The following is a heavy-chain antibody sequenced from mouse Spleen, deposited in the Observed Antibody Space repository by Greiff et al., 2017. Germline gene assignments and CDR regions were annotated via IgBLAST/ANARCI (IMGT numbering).Heavy chain of an antibody. CDR1: GFTFSDYG. D-gene: IGHD6-1*01. J-gene: IGHJ4*01. CDR2: ISNWAYST. CDR3: ARQRLQRAMGY. Sequence: EVQLVESGGGLVKPGGSVKLSCAASGFTFSDYGMAWVRQAPGKGLEWVAFISNWAYSTYYADTVTGRFTISRDNAKITLYLEMSSLRSEDTAMCYFARQRLQRAMGYWGQGTSVTVSS. V-gene: IGHV5-15*01.